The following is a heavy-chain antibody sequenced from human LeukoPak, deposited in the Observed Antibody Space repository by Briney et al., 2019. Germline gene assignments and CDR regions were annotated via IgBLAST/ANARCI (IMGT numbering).Heavy chain of an antibody. CDR1: GFTFSSYW. J-gene: IGHJ3*02. Sequence: GGSLRLSCAASGFTFSSYWMRWVRQAPGKGLVWVSRINSDGSSTSYADSVKGRFTISRDNAKNSLYLQMNSLRAEDTALYYCAKDNNWFGERGAFDIWGQGTMVTVSS. D-gene: IGHD3-10*01. CDR2: INSDGSST. V-gene: IGHV3-74*01. CDR3: AKDNNWFGERGAFDI.